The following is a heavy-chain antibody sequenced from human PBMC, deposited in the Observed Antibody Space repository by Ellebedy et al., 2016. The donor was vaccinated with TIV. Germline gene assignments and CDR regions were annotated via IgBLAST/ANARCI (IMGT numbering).Heavy chain of an antibody. Sequence: GESLKISXAASGFTFSSHSMSWVRQAPGKGLQWVSAISASGGSTYYADSVKGRFTISRANSKNTLYLQMNSLKADDTAVYYCARDNLPDYGSGIFYPSDYWGQGTLVTVSS. V-gene: IGHV3-23*01. J-gene: IGHJ4*02. CDR3: ARDNLPDYGSGIFYPSDY. D-gene: IGHD3-10*01. CDR1: GFTFSSHS. CDR2: ISASGGST.